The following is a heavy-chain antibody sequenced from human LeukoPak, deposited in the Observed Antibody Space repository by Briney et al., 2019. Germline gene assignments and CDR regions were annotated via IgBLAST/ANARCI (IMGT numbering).Heavy chain of an antibody. V-gene: IGHV3-66*01. J-gene: IGHJ4*02. Sequence: GGSLRLSCAASGFIVSNNYMTWVRQAPGKGLEWVSIIYDGGSTYYADSVKGRFTISRDNSKNTLYLQMNSLRAEDTAVYYCAKGQTVTTRVDYWGQGTLVTVSS. D-gene: IGHD4-17*01. CDR1: GFIVSNNY. CDR3: AKGQTVTTRVDY. CDR2: IYDGGST.